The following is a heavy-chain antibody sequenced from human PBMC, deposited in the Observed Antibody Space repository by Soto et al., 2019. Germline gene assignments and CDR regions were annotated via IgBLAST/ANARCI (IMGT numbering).Heavy chain of an antibody. CDR3: AKAPGLYCSSTSCYAFDI. Sequence: GGSLRLSCAASGFTFDDYAMHWVRQAPGKGLEWVSGISWNSGSIGYADSVKGRFTISRDNAKNSLYLQMNSLRAEDTALYYCAKAPGLYCSSTSCYAFDIWGQGTMVTVSS. J-gene: IGHJ3*02. CDR2: ISWNSGSI. V-gene: IGHV3-9*01. D-gene: IGHD2-2*01. CDR1: GFTFDDYA.